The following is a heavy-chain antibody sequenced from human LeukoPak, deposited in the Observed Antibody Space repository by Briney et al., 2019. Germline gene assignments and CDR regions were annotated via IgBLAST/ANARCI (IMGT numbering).Heavy chain of an antibody. CDR3: ARSSSSWYNAFDI. Sequence: ASVEVSCKASGYTFTGYYIHWVRQAPGQGLEWMGWIHPNSGGTYFAQKFQGRVTMTRDTSINTAYLEMRSDDTALYYCARSSSSWYNAFDIWGQGTMVTVSS. J-gene: IGHJ3*02. CDR1: GYTFTGYY. V-gene: IGHV1-2*02. D-gene: IGHD6-13*01. CDR2: IHPNSGGT.